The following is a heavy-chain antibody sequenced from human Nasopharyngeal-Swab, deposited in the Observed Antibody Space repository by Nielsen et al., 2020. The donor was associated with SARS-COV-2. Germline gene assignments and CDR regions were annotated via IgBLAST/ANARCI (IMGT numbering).Heavy chain of an antibody. CDR2: INLSGIA. J-gene: IGHJ4*02. V-gene: IGHV4-34*01. Sequence: WIRQPPGKGLEWIGEINLSGIANYNPSLKSRVTILIDTSKNQFSLRLTSVTAADAAVYYCARVGFDYWGQGTLVTVSS. CDR3: ARVGFDY.